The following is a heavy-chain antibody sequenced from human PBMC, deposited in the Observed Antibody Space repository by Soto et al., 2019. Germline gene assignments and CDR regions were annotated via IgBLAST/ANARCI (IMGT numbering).Heavy chain of an antibody. CDR3: ARDPPFGAGPFDY. Sequence: GGSLRLSCAASGFTFSSYSMNWVRQAPGKGLEWVSYISSSSSTIYYADSVKGRFTISRDNAKNSLYLQMNSLRAEDTAVYYCARDPPFGAGPFDYWGQGTLVTVSS. D-gene: IGHD3-3*01. CDR1: GFTFSSYS. CDR2: ISSSSSTI. J-gene: IGHJ4*02. V-gene: IGHV3-48*04.